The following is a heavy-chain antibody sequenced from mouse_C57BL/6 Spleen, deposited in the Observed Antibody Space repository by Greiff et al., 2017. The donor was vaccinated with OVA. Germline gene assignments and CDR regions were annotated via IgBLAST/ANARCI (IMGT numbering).Heavy chain of an antibody. D-gene: IGHD1-1*01. CDR2: IDPEDGDT. CDR1: GFNIKDYY. J-gene: IGHJ2*01. V-gene: IGHV14-1*01. Sequence: VQLQQSGAELVRPGASVKLSCTASGFNIKDYYMHWVKQRPEQGLEWIGRIDPEDGDTEYAPKFQGKATMTADPSSNTAYLQLSSLTSEDTAVYYCTTGPDYYGSSPDYWGQGTTLTVSS. CDR3: TTGPDYYGSSPDY.